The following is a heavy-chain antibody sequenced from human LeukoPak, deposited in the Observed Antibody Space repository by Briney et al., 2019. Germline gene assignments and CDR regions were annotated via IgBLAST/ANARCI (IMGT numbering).Heavy chain of an antibody. CDR3: ASHFITRLDY. D-gene: IGHD3-10*01. CDR2: ISGSGGST. CDR1: GFTFSSYA. Sequence: GGSLRLSCAASGFTFSSYAMSWVRQAPGKGLEWVSAISGSGGSTYYADSVKGRFTISRDNAKNSLYLQMNSLRAEDTAVFYCASHFITRLDYWGQGTLVTVSS. V-gene: IGHV3-23*01. J-gene: IGHJ4*02.